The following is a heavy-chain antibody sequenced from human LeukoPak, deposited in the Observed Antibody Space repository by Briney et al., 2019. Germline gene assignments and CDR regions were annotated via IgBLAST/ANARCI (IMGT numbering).Heavy chain of an antibody. V-gene: IGHV3-23*01. D-gene: IGHD2-2*01. CDR1: GFTFSILA. CDR2: ISASGGTT. J-gene: IGHJ4*02. Sequence: GGSLRLSCAASGFTFSILAMSWVRQAPGKGLEWVAAISASGGTTYYADSVRGRFTISRDNSKSTLTLHMNSLRAGDTAVFYCAKDREFCTSTTCFYDYWGQGTLVTVSS. CDR3: AKDREFCTSTTCFYDY.